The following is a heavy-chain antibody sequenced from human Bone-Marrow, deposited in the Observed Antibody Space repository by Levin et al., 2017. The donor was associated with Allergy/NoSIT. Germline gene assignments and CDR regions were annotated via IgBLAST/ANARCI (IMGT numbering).Heavy chain of an antibody. Sequence: ASVKVSCKTSGYSFTTYGLTWVRQAPGQGIEWMGWISPNNGNTNYAQSLQGRVTMTTDTSTSTAYMDLRSLTPDDPAVYYCARRARLGVVIVYDSWGQGTLVTVSP. J-gene: IGHJ4*02. CDR2: ISPNNGNT. CDR3: ARRARLGVVIVYDS. D-gene: IGHD3-3*01. V-gene: IGHV1-18*01. CDR1: GYSFTTYG.